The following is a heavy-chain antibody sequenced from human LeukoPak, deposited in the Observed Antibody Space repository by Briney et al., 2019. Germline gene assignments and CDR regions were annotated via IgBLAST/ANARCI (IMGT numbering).Heavy chain of an antibody. CDR1: GFTFSSYA. J-gene: IGHJ4*02. Sequence: PGGSLRLSCAASGFTFSSYAMSWVRQAPGKGLEWVSAISGSGGSTYYADSVKGRFTISRDNSKNTLYLQMSSLRAEDTAVYYCAKDRRGYSGYEAFDYWGQGTLVTVSS. D-gene: IGHD5-12*01. CDR2: ISGSGGST. V-gene: IGHV3-23*01. CDR3: AKDRRGYSGYEAFDY.